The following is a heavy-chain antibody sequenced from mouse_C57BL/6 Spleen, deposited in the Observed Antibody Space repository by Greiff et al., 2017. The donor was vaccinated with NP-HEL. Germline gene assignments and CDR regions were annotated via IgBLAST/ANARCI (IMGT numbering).Heavy chain of an antibody. CDR1: GYTFTSYG. J-gene: IGHJ4*01. V-gene: IGHV1-81*01. CDR3: ARLGVTSLYYYAMDY. Sequence: VQLQQSGAELARPGASVKLSCKASGYTFTSYGISWVKQRTGQGLEWIGEIYPRSGNTYYNEKFKGKATLTADKSSSTAYMELRSLTSEDSAVYFCARLGVTSLYYYAMDYWGQRTSVTVSS. D-gene: IGHD6-5*01. CDR2: IYPRSGNT.